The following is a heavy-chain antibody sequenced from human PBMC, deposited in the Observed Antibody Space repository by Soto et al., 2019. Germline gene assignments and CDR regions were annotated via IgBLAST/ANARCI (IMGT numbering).Heavy chain of an antibody. CDR3: TTVSIVVLTKIHPRGY. J-gene: IGHJ4*02. Sequence: GGSLRLSCAASGFTFSNAWMSWVRQAPGKGLEWVGRIKSKTDGGTTDYAAPVKGRFTISRDDSKNTLYLQMNSLKTEDTAVYYCTTVSIVVLTKIHPRGYCGQGAMVAVSS. CDR2: IKSKTDGGTT. V-gene: IGHV3-15*01. D-gene: IGHD2-21*02. CDR1: GFTFSNAW.